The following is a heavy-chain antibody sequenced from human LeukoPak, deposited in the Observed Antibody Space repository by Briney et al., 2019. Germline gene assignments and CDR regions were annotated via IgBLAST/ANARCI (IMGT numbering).Heavy chain of an antibody. V-gene: IGHV3-48*03. CDR3: ARGGYCSGGSCRWFDP. CDR2: ISSSGSTI. CDR1: GFTFSSYE. J-gene: IGHJ5*02. Sequence: GGSLRLSCAASGFTFSSYEMNWVRQAPGKGLEWVSYISSSGSTIYYADSVKGRFTISGDSAKNSLYLQMNSLRAEDTAVYFFARGGYCSGGSCRWFDPWGQGTLVTVSS. D-gene: IGHD2-15*01.